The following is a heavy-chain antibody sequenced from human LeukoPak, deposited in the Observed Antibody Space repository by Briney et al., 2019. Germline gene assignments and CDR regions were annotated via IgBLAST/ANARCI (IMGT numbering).Heavy chain of an antibody. CDR2: IYPGDSDT. D-gene: IGHD3-10*01. CDR3: ARTGVLKDFQH. Sequence: GESLKISCKASGYSFTTHWIGWVRQMPGKGLEWMGIIYPGDSDTRYSPSFQGQVTISADKSISTAYLQWSSLKASDTAMYYCARTGVLKDFQHWGQAPWSPSPQ. J-gene: IGHJ1*01. V-gene: IGHV5-51*01. CDR1: GYSFTTHW.